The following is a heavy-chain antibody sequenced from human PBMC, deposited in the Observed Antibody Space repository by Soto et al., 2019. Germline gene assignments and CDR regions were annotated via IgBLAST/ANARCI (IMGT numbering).Heavy chain of an antibody. CDR2: ISSST. CDR3: ASWRPLHY. Sequence: GGSLRLSCTASAFTFSTYTMHWVRQAPGKGLEWVSSISSSTYYADSVKGRFTISRDNSKNTLYLQMNSLRAEDTAVYYCASWRPLHYWGQGTLVTVSS. CDR1: AFTFSTYT. D-gene: IGHD3-10*01. V-gene: IGHV3-21*04. J-gene: IGHJ4*02.